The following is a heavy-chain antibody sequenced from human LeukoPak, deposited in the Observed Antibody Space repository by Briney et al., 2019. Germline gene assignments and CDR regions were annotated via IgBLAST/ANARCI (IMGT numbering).Heavy chain of an antibody. CDR3: ARVRYDGSGYYSIYDY. Sequence: PGGSLRLSCAASGFTFSSYSMNWVRQAPGKGLEWVSSITRSSIYIYYADSVKGRFTISRDNAKNSLYLQMNSLRAEGTAVYYCARVRYDGSGYYSIYDYWGQGTLVTVSS. D-gene: IGHD3-22*01. CDR2: ITRSSIYI. J-gene: IGHJ4*02. CDR1: GFTFSSYS. V-gene: IGHV3-21*01.